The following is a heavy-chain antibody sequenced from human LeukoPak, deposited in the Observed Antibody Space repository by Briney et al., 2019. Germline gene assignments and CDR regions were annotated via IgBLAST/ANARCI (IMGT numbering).Heavy chain of an antibody. CDR1: GYTFATYW. CDR2: IYPGDSRT. CDR3: VRHLSDITSCPNY. J-gene: IGHJ4*02. Sequence: GESLKISCKGSGYTFATYWIGWVRQMPGKGLGWMGIIYPGDSRTTYSPSFQGQVTISADKSIHTAYLQWNSLKASDTAIYYCVRHLSDITSCPNYWGPGTLITVAS. D-gene: IGHD2-2*01. V-gene: IGHV5-51*01.